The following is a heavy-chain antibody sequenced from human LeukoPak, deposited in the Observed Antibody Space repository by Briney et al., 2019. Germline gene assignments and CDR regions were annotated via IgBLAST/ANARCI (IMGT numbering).Heavy chain of an antibody. Sequence: PGGSLRLSCAASGFTFSSYSMNWVRQAPGKGLEWVSSISSSSSYIYYADSVKGRFTISRDNAKNSLYLQMNSLRAEDTAVYYCAREGGLRFLEWLSYFDYWGQGTLVTVSS. CDR1: GFTFSSYS. CDR3: AREGGLRFLEWLSYFDY. J-gene: IGHJ4*02. CDR2: ISSSSSYI. D-gene: IGHD3-3*01. V-gene: IGHV3-21*01.